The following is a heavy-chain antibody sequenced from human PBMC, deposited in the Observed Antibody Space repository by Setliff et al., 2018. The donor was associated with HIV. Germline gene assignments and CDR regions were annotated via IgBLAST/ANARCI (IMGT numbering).Heavy chain of an antibody. V-gene: IGHV1-24*01. CDR2: FDPEDGET. CDR1: GYTLTEFA. J-gene: IGHJ6*03. CDR3: ARGLVNLSRYYYYYMDV. Sequence: ASVKVSCKVSGYTLTEFAMHWVRQAPGKGLEWMGGFDPEDGETLYAQKFQGRVTMTEDTSTDRAYMELSSLTAADTAVYYCARGLVNLSRYYYYYMDVWGKGTTVTVSS. D-gene: IGHD3-10*01.